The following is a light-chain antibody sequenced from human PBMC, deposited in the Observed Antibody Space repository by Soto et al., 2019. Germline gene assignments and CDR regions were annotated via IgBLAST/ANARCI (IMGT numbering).Light chain of an antibody. V-gene: IGKV3-11*01. CDR1: QSVSSY. CDR2: DAS. Sequence: EIVLTQSPATLSLSPGERAPISCRASQSVSSYLAWYQQRPGQAPRLLIYDASNRATGVPARFSGSGSGTDFTLTISSLEPEEFAGYYCQQRSSWPPTFGQGTRLEI. CDR3: QQRSSWPPT. J-gene: IGKJ5*01.